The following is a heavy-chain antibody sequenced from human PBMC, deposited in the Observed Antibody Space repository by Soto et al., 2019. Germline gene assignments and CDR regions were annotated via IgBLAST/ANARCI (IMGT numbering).Heavy chain of an antibody. V-gene: IGHV4-59*01. J-gene: IGHJ5*02. CDR1: GGSISSYY. CDR3: ARELVLFWFGP. D-gene: IGHD6-6*01. CDR2: IYYSGST. Sequence: SETLSLTCTVSGGSISSYYWSWIRQPPGKGLEWIGYIYYSGSTNYNPSLKSRVTISVDTTKNQFSLKLRSVTAADSAVDYCARELVLFWFGPWGQGALVTVSP.